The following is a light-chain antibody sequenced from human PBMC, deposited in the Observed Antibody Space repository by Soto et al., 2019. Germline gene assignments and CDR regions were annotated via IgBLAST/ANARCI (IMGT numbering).Light chain of an antibody. CDR2: DAS. V-gene: IGKV3-20*01. CDR3: QQYAGSPLT. CDR1: QSVRSNY. J-gene: IGKJ4*01. Sequence: EIVLTQSPATLSLSPGERATLSCRASQSVRSNYLAWYQQKPGQAPRFLIYDASSRATGIPDRFSGSGSGTDFTLTISRLEPEAFAVYYCQQYAGSPLTFGGGTKVEIK.